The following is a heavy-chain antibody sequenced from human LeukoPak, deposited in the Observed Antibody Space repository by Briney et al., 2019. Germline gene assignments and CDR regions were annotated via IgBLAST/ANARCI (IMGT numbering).Heavy chain of an antibody. Sequence: ASVKVSCKASGYTFTGYYMHWVRQAPGQGLEWMGWINPNSGGTNYAQKFQGRVTMTRDTSISTAYMELSRLRSDDTAVYYCARVAVAGLYYYYYYMDVWGKGTTVTISS. D-gene: IGHD6-19*01. CDR3: ARVAVAGLYYYYYYMDV. CDR2: INPNSGGT. J-gene: IGHJ6*03. V-gene: IGHV1-2*02. CDR1: GYTFTGYY.